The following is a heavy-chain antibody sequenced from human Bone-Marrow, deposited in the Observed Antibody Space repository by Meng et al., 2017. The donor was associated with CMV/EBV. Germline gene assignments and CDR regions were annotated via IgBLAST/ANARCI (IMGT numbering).Heavy chain of an antibody. J-gene: IGHJ6*02. V-gene: IGHV1-69*05. CDR3: ARETTPSASPVYGMDV. CDR2: IIPIFGTA. Sequence: SVKVSCKASGDTFSSYAISWVRQAPGQGLEWMGGIIPIFGTANYAQKFQGRVTITTDESTSTAYMELSSLRSEDTAVYYCARETTPSASPVYGMDVWGQGTTVTVSS. D-gene: IGHD1-14*01. CDR1: GDTFSSYA.